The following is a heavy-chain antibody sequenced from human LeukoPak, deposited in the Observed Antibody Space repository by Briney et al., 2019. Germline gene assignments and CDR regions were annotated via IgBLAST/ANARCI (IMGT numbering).Heavy chain of an antibody. Sequence: SETLSLTCTVSGYSMSSGYYGGWIRQPPGQGLEGIGTIYLSGSTYYNPSLKSRLTISVDTSKHHFPLKLSSVTAADTAVYHCASLHRWGHPRIDLWGQGTLVTVSS. CDR2: IYLSGST. CDR1: GYSMSSGYY. J-gene: IGHJ5*02. V-gene: IGHV4-38-2*02. D-gene: IGHD1-26*01. CDR3: ASLHRWGHPRIDL.